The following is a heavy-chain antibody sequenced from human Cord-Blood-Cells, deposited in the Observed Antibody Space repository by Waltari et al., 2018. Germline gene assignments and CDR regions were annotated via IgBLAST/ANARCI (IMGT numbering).Heavy chain of an antibody. J-gene: IGHJ4*02. CDR3: ARRPHHGDYFDY. CDR2: INHSGST. Sequence: QVQLPQWGAGLLKPSEPLSLTCAVYGGSFSGYSCSWIRQPPGKGLEWIGEINHSGSTNYNPSLKSRVTISVDTSKNQFSLKLSSVTAADTAVYYCARRPHHGDYFDYWGQGTLVTVSS. CDR1: GGSFSGYS. V-gene: IGHV4-34*01. D-gene: IGHD4-17*01.